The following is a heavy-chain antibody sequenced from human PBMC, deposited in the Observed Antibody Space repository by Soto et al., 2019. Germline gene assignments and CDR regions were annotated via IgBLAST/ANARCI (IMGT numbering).Heavy chain of an antibody. V-gene: IGHV3-15*01. CDR1: GFTFTNAW. D-gene: IGHD3-9*01. CDR2: IKSKTDGGTT. J-gene: IGHJ4*02. CDR3: AKFSNADTY. Sequence: PGGSLRLSCAGSGFTFTNAWMSWVRQAPGKGLERVGRIKSKTDGGTTDYAAPVKGRFTISRDDYKKTLFLQMNSLRAEDTAIYYCAKFSNADTYWGQGTLVAVYS.